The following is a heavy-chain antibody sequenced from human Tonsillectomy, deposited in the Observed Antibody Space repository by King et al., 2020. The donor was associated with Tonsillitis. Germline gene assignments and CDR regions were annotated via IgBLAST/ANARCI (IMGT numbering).Heavy chain of an antibody. J-gene: IGHJ6*02. CDR2: IYPGDSDG. CDR1: GYSFTNYW. V-gene: IGHV5-51*01. CDR3: AKSLATRRGPDYGMDV. Sequence: QLVQSGAEVKKPGESLKISCKGSGYSFTNYWIGWVRQLPGKGLEWMGIIYPGDSDGRYSPSFQGQVTISADKSINTAYLQWSSLKASDTAMYYCAKSLATRRGPDYGMDVWGQGTTVTVSS. D-gene: IGHD5-24*01.